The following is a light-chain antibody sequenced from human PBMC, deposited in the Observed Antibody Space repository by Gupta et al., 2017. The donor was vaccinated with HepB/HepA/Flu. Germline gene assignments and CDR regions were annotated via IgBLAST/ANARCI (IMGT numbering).Light chain of an antibody. Sequence: NFMLTQPHSVSESPGKTVTISCTRSSGSIASNYVQWYQQRPGSAPTTVIYEDNQRRSGGPDRFSGSIDSSSNSASLTISGLKTEDEADYYCQSYDSSNHEVFGGGTKLTVL. CDR2: EDN. J-gene: IGLJ3*02. CDR3: QSYDSSNHEV. CDR1: SGSIASNY. V-gene: IGLV6-57*03.